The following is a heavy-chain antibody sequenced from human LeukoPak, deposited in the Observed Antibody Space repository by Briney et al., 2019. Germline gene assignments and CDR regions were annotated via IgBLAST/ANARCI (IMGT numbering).Heavy chain of an antibody. D-gene: IGHD2-2*01. J-gene: IGHJ5*02. CDR2: ILPIVGPA. CDR1: GGAFSTYT. Sequence: SVRVSCKTSGGAFSTYTIYWVRQAPGQGLEWMGRILPIVGPANYAQNFQGRVTVTADKSTSTVYMELSSLRSEDTAVYYCARNGRDCSSTSCYNWFDPWGQGTLVTVSS. CDR3: ARNGRDCSSTSCYNWFDP. V-gene: IGHV1-69*08.